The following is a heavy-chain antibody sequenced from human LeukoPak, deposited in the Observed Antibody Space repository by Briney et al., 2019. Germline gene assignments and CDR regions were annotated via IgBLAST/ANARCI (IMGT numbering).Heavy chain of an antibody. D-gene: IGHD3-10*01. CDR3: AKDRGSGSYFPYYLDY. CDR2: ISGSGGST. V-gene: IGHV3-23*01. Sequence: GGSLRLSCAASGFTFSSYVMSWVRQAPGKGLEWVSAISGSGGSTYYADSVKGRFTISRDKSKNTLYLQMSSLRAEDTAVYYCAKDRGSGSYFPYYLDYWGQGTLVTVSS. J-gene: IGHJ4*02. CDR1: GFTFSSYV.